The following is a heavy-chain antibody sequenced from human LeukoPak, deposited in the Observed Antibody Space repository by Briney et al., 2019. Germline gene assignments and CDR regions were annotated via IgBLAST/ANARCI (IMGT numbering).Heavy chain of an antibody. CDR3: ARESTVFVDGMDV. Sequence: RAGRSLRLSCAASGFTFSSYGMHWVRQAPGKGLEWVAVIWYDGSNKYYADSVKGRFTISRDNSKNTLYLQMNSLRAEDTAVYYCARESTVFVDGMDVWGQGTTVTVSS. CDR1: GFTFSSYG. J-gene: IGHJ6*02. D-gene: IGHD3-3*01. CDR2: IWYDGSNK. V-gene: IGHV3-33*01.